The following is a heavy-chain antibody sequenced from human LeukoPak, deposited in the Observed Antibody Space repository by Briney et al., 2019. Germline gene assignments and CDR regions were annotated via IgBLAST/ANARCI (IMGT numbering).Heavy chain of an antibody. CDR1: GFTFTSYS. V-gene: IGHV3-21*01. J-gene: IGHJ4*02. CDR2: INTVASYI. Sequence: PGGSLRLSCAASGFTFTSYSFNWVRQAPGTGLEWVSSINTVASYIYYADSVKGRFTISRDDADNSLYLQMNSLRAEDTAVYFCVRLRRNSDRSGFYYYYDNWGQGTLVTVSS. CDR3: VRLRRNSDRSGFYYYYDN. D-gene: IGHD3-22*01.